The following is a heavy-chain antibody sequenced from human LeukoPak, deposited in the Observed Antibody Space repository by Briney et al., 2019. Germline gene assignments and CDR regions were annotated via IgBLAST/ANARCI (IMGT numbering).Heavy chain of an antibody. CDR3: ARGGETVTTFGY. D-gene: IGHD1-1*01. J-gene: IGHJ4*02. CDR1: GGTFSSYA. V-gene: IGHV1-69*05. CDR2: IIPIFGTA. Sequence: ASVKVSCKASGGTFSSYAISWVRQAPGQGLEWMGGIIPIFGTANYAQKFQGRVTITTDESTSTAYMELSSLRSEDTAVYYCARGGETVTTFGYWGQGTLVTVSS.